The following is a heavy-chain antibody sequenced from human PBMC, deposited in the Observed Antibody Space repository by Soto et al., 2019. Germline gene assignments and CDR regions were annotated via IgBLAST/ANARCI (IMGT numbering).Heavy chain of an antibody. Sequence: VQLVQSGAEVKKPGSSVKVSCKSSGDTFRRYAVSWVRQAPGQGLEWMGGIIPTFGAVAYAKQVQGRVTSTADESPRVAYMELNSRRSEDTAVYYWAREGGAYGHPSFDYGGQGTLVSVSS. CDR3: AREGGAYGHPSFDY. CDR1: GDTFRRYA. CDR2: IIPTFGAV. V-gene: IGHV1-69*01. J-gene: IGHJ4*02. D-gene: IGHD3-10*01.